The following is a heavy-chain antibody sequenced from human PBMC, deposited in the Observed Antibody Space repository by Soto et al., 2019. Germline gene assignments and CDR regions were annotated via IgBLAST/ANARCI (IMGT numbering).Heavy chain of an antibody. J-gene: IGHJ6*02. V-gene: IGHV3-21*01. Sequence: GGSLRLSCAASGFTFSSYSMNWVRQAPGKGLEWVSSISSSSSYIYYADSVKGRFTISRDNAKNSLYLQMNSLRAEDTAVYYCARDQRKNYGMDVWGQGTTVTVSS. CDR2: ISSSSSYI. CDR3: ARDQRKNYGMDV. CDR1: GFTFSSYS.